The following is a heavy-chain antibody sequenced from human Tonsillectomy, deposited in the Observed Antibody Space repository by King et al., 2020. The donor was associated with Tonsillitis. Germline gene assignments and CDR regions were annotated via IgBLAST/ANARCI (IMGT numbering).Heavy chain of an antibody. Sequence: QLVQSVAEVKKPGASVKVSCKASGYTFTGYYIHWVRQAPGQGLEWMGWINPTSGGTNYAQKFQGRVTMTRDTSSCTAYMELSRLRSDDTAVYYCARDLISNEDVYWGQGTLVTVSS. CDR1: GYTFTGYY. V-gene: IGHV1-2*02. CDR2: INPTSGGT. J-gene: IGHJ4*02. CDR3: ARDLISNEDVY. D-gene: IGHD3/OR15-3a*01.